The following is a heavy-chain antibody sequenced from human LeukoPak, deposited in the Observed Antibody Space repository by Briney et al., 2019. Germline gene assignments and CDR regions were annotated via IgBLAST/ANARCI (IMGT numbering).Heavy chain of an antibody. J-gene: IGHJ4*02. Sequence: SETLSLTCTVSGGSFSSYYWSWIRQPPGKGLEWIGYIYYSGSGSTNYNPSLKSRVTISVDTSKDQFSLKLSSVTAADTAVYYCARGEYSGSDWGQGTLVTVSS. CDR3: ARGEYSGSD. CDR1: GGSFSSYY. CDR2: IYYSGSGST. V-gene: IGHV4-59*01. D-gene: IGHD1-1*01.